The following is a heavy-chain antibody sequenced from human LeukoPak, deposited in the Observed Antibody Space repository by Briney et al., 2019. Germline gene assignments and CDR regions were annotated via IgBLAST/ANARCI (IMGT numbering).Heavy chain of an antibody. CDR1: GFTFSTYS. V-gene: IGHV3-21*01. J-gene: IGHJ5*02. Sequence: PGGSLRLSCAASGFTFSTYSMNWVRQAPGKGLERVSSISSSSNYIYYADSVKGRITISRDNAKNSLYLQMNSLRAEDTAVYYCAPGPPYVTWGQGTLVTVSS. D-gene: IGHD3-16*01. CDR2: ISSSSNYI. CDR3: APGPPYVT.